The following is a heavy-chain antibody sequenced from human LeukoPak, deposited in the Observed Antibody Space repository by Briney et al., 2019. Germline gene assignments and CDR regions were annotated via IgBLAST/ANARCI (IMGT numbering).Heavy chain of an antibody. D-gene: IGHD1-26*01. CDR1: GASINSRDYY. J-gene: IGHJ3*02. CDR3: AKHRGSFFAAFDI. V-gene: IGHV4-39*01. Sequence: SETLSLTCTVSGASINSRDYYWGWIRQPPGQGLEWIGSIYSDGTTYYNPSLKSRVSISAATSKNHFSLWLSSVTAADMAVYSCAKHRGSFFAAFDIWGQGTAVSVSS. CDR2: IYSDGTT.